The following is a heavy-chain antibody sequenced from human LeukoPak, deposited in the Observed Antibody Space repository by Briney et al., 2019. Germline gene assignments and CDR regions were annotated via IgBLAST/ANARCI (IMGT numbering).Heavy chain of an antibody. CDR1: GYTFTGYY. D-gene: IGHD4-17*01. CDR2: INPNSGGT. J-gene: IGHJ4*02. Sequence: ASVKVSCKASGYTFTGYYMHWVRQAPGQGLEWMGWINPNSGGTNYAQKFQGWVTMTRDTSISTAYMKLSRLRSDDTAVYYCALIGGNYGDYSYFDYWGQGTLVTVSS. V-gene: IGHV1-2*04. CDR3: ALIGGNYGDYSYFDY.